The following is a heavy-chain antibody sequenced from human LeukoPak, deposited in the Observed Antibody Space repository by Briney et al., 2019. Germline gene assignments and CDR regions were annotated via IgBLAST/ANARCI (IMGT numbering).Heavy chain of an antibody. D-gene: IGHD6-13*01. CDR1: GGSISSYY. CDR2: IYYSGNT. CDR3: ASSGYTSSWYLDWFDP. J-gene: IGHJ5*02. V-gene: IGHV4-59*08. Sequence: SETLSLTCTVSGGSISSYYWGWIRQPPGKGLEWIGYIYYSGNTNYNPSLKSRVTISVDTSKNQFSLKLSSVTAADTAVYYCASSGYTSSWYLDWFDPWGQGTLVTVPS.